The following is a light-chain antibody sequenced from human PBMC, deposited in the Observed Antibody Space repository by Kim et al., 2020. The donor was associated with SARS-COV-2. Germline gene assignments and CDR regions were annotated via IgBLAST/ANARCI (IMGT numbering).Light chain of an antibody. J-gene: IGLJ1*01. V-gene: IGLV2-11*01. CDR1: SSDVGGYNY. CDR3: CSYAGRYTFRV. CDR2: DVS. Sequence: QSALTQPRSGSGSPGQSVTISCTGTSSDVGGYNYVSWYQQHPGKAPKLMIYDVSKRPSGVPDRFSGSKSGNTASLTISGLQAEDEADYYCCSYAGRYTFRVFGTGTKVTVL.